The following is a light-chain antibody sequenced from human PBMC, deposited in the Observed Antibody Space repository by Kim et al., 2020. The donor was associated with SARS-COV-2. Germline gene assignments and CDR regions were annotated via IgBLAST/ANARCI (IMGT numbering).Light chain of an antibody. CDR2: GKN. CDR1: SLRSYY. CDR3: NSRDSNDNVV. J-gene: IGLJ2*01. V-gene: IGLV3-19*01. Sequence: ALGQTVRSTCQGDSLRSYYATWYQQKPGQAPIVVIYGKNNRPAGIQDRFSGSSSGNTASLTITGTQAGDEADYYCNSRDSNDNVVFGGGTQLTVL.